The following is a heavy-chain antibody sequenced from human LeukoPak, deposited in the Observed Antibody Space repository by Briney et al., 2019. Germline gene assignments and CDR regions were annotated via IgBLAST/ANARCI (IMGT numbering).Heavy chain of an antibody. J-gene: IGHJ4*02. D-gene: IGHD3-3*01. CDR1: GFTFSSYA. CDR2: ISYDGSNK. CDR3: ARALRFNYDDY. V-gene: IGHV3-30-3*01. Sequence: GGSLRLSCAASGFTFSSYAMHWVRQAPGKGLEWVAVISYDGSNKYYADSVKGRFTISRDNAKNSLYLQMNSLRAEDTAVYYCARALRFNYDDYWGQGTLVTVSS.